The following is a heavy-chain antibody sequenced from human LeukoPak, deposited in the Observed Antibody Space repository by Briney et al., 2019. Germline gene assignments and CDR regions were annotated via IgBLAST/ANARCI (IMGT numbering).Heavy chain of an antibody. Sequence: GASVKVSCKASGYTFTGYYMHWVRQAPGQGLEWMGWINPNSGGTNYAQKFQGRVTMTRDTFISTAYMELSRLRSDDTAVYYCARVLRGVTMIVVVDAFDIWGQGTMVTVSS. CDR1: GYTFTGYY. CDR2: INPNSGGT. D-gene: IGHD3-22*01. CDR3: ARVLRGVTMIVVVDAFDI. J-gene: IGHJ3*02. V-gene: IGHV1-2*02.